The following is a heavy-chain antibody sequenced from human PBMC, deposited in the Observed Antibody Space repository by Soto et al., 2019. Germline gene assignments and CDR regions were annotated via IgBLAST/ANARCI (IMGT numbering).Heavy chain of an antibody. CDR2: INPNSGGT. V-gene: IGHV1-2*04. D-gene: IGHD6-13*01. Sequence: ASVKVSCKASGYTFTGYYMHWVRQAPGQGLEWMGWINPNSGGTNYAQKFQGWVTMTRDTSISTAYMELSRLRSDDTAVYYCARAGYSSSWYWFDYWAQGTLVTVSS. CDR3: ARAGYSSSWYWFDY. J-gene: IGHJ4*02. CDR1: GYTFTGYY.